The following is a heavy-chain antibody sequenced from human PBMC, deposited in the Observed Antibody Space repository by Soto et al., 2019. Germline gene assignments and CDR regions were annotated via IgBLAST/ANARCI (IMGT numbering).Heavy chain of an antibody. CDR3: TKVNWDCSSTSCPHYYHIDV. CDR2: IGGTGGTT. J-gene: IGHJ6*03. D-gene: IGHD2-2*01. V-gene: IGHV3-23*01. CDR1: GFTFSNYA. Sequence: EVQLLESGGGLVQPGGSLRLSCAASGFTFSNYAMSWVRQAPGKGLEWVSAIGGTGGTTYYADSVKGRFTISRDNSKNTLYLQMNSLRAEDTAVYYCTKVNWDCSSTSCPHYYHIDVWGKGTTVTVSS.